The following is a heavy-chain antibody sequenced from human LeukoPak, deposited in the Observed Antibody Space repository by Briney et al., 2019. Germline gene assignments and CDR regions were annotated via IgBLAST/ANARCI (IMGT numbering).Heavy chain of an antibody. CDR3: ARDPVLLWFGEPRGFDY. CDR2: ISYDGSNK. D-gene: IGHD3-10*01. CDR1: GFTFSSYA. Sequence: GGSLRLSCAASGFTFSSYAMHWVRQAPGKGLEWVAVISYDGSNKYYADSVKGRFTISRDNSKNTLYLQMNSLRAEDTAVYYCARDPVLLWFGEPRGFDYWGQGTLVTVSS. J-gene: IGHJ4*02. V-gene: IGHV3-30*04.